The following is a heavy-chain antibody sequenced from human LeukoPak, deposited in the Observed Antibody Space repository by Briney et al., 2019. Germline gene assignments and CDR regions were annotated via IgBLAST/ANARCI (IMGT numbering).Heavy chain of an antibody. J-gene: IGHJ4*02. CDR3: ARDIPGFSYAGHY. V-gene: IGHV1-2*02. CDR2: INPNSGGT. Sequence: ASVTVSCKASGYTFTGYYMHWVRQAPGQGLEWMGWINPNSGGTNYAQKFQGRVTMTRDTSISTAYMELSRLRSDDTAVYYCARDIPGFSYAGHYWGQGTLVTVSS. D-gene: IGHD2-2*01. CDR1: GYTFTGYY.